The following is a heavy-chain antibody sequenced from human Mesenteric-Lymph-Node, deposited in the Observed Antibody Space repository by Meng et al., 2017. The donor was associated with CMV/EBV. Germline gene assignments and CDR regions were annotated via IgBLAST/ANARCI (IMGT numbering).Heavy chain of an antibody. J-gene: IGHJ5*02. CDR3: ARDEGGSTTGTPGWFDP. CDR2: IYHSGTT. Sequence: SETLSLTCAVSGDSISSSNWWTWVRQPPGKGLEWIGEIYHSGTTNYSPSLKSRVTISVDKSKNQFSLKLNSVTAADTAVYYCARDEGGSTTGTPGWFDPWGQGTLVTVSS. D-gene: IGHD1-1*01. CDR1: GDSISSSNW. V-gene: IGHV4-4*02.